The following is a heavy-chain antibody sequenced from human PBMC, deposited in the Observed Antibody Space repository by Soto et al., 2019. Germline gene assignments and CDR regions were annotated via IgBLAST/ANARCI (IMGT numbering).Heavy chain of an antibody. J-gene: IGHJ4*02. CDR1: GYTFTGYS. CDR2: IATNTRNP. CDR3: ARDSSTALFDY. V-gene: IGHV7-4-1*01. Sequence: QVQLVQSGSELKEPGASVKDSCKAPGYTFTGYSITWVRQAPGQGLEWMGWIATNTRNPTYAQGFTGRFVFSLDTTVTTAYLQIYSLKAEDAAVDYCARDSSTALFDYWGQGTLVTASS. D-gene: IGHD2-2*01.